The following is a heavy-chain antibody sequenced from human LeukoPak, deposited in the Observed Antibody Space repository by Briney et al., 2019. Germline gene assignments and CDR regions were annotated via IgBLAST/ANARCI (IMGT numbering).Heavy chain of an antibody. J-gene: IGHJ5*02. D-gene: IGHD3-16*02. CDR2: IYTSGST. CDR3: ARGHYVWGSYRYQYNWFDP. CDR1: GGSISSYY. Sequence: SETLSLTCTVSGGSISSYYWSWVRQPAGKGLEWIGHIYTSGSTNYNPSLKSRVTISVDTSKNQFSLKLSSVTAADTAVYYCARGHYVWGSYRYQYNWFDPWGQGTLVTVSS. V-gene: IGHV4-4*07.